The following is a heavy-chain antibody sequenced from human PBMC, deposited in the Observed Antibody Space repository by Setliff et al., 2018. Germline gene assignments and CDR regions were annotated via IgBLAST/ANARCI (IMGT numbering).Heavy chain of an antibody. CDR1: GFTFSSNA. CDR2: ISGSGGST. V-gene: IGHV3-23*01. Sequence: GGSLRLSCAASGFTFSSNAMSWVRQAPGKGLEWVSAISGSGGSTYYADSVKGRFTISRDNSKNTLYLQMNSLRAEDTAVYYCAKDNYYDSTPPLVFDYWGQGTLVTVSS. D-gene: IGHD3-22*01. CDR3: AKDNYYDSTPPLVFDY. J-gene: IGHJ4*02.